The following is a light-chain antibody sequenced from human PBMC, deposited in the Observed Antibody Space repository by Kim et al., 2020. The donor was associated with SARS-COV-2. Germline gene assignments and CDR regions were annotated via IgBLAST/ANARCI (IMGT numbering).Light chain of an antibody. J-gene: IGLJ3*02. CDR3: DTRDNSGNQ. CDR1: RLRFYY. CDR2: GKN. V-gene: IGLV3-19*01. Sequence: SVAWGQTGRTTCQGDRLRFYYASWYQQKPGQAPKLVMYGKNNRPTGIPDRFSGSSSGSTASLTITGAQAEDEADYYCDTRDNSGNQFGGGTKLTVL.